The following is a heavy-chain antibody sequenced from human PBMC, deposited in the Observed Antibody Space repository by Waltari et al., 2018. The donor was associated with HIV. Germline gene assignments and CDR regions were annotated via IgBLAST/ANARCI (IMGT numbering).Heavy chain of an antibody. V-gene: IGHV4-34*01. CDR3: AREPIISVPSARDY. D-gene: IGHD1-26*01. CDR2: INHSGYT. CDR1: GGSFSGYF. Sequence: QVQLQQWGAGLLKPSETLSLTCAAYGGSFSGYFWSWIRQSPLKGLEWIGEINHSGYTNYNPSLLGRVRISLDKSKNQFSLNLSSLTAADTAIYYCAREPIISVPSARDYWGQGTPVTVSS. J-gene: IGHJ4*02.